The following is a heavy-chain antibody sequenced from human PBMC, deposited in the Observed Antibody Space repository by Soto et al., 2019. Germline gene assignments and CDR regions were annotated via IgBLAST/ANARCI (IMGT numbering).Heavy chain of an antibody. Sequence: GGSRDISCASSGFTFNNYALNWVRPAPGKGLEWVSSISGTGGSTFYAGSAKGRFTISRDDSDNKVFLQMNDLTSEDTAVYFCVRAVGGVSHLDHWGLGTLVTVSS. V-gene: IGHV3-23*01. J-gene: IGHJ4*02. D-gene: IGHD2-8*02. CDR2: ISGTGGST. CDR3: VRAVGGVSHLDH. CDR1: GFTFNNYA.